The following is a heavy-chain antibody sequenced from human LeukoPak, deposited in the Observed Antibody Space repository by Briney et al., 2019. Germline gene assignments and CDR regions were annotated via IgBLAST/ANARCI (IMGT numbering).Heavy chain of an antibody. CDR2: IYYSGST. V-gene: IGHV4-39*01. J-gene: IGHJ4*02. CDR1: GGSISSSSYY. D-gene: IGHD6-19*01. CDR3: ARSGGAVAGINYFDY. Sequence: PSETLSLTCTVSGGSISSSSYYWGWIRQPPGKGLEWIGSIYYSGSTYYNPSLKSRVTISVDTSKNQFSLKLSSVTAADTAVYYCARSGGAVAGINYFDYWGQGTLVTVSS.